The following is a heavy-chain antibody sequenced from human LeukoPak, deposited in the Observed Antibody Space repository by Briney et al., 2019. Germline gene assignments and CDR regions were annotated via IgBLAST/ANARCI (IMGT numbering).Heavy chain of an antibody. CDR3: AKDQGVAAAGFSPFDY. V-gene: IGHV3-30*18. CDR2: ISYDGSHK. CDR1: GFTFSTFG. D-gene: IGHD6-13*01. Sequence: GGSLRLSCAASGFTFSTFGMHWVRQAPGKWLEWVAVISYDGSHKYYADSVKGRFTISRDNSKNTLYLQMNSVRAEDTAVYYCAKDQGVAAAGFSPFDYWGQGTLVTVSS. J-gene: IGHJ4*02.